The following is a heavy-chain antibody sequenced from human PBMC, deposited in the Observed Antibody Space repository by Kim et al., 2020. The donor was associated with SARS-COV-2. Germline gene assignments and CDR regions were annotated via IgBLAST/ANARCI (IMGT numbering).Heavy chain of an antibody. J-gene: IGHJ5*02. D-gene: IGHD4-17*01. CDR2: ISGSGGST. CDR1: GFTFSSYA. CDR3: AKVKVDYGDFSWFDP. Sequence: GGSLRLSCAASGFTFSSYAMSWVRQAPGKGLEWVSAISGSGGSTYYADSVKGRFTISRDNSKNTLYLQMNSLRAEDTAVYYCAKVKVDYGDFSWFDPWGQGTLVTVSS. V-gene: IGHV3-23*01.